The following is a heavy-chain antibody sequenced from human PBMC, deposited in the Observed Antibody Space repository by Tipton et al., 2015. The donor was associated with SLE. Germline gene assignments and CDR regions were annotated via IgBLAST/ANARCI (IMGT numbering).Heavy chain of an antibody. V-gene: IGHV4-39*07. D-gene: IGHD2-15*01. CDR2: IYYSGST. CDR3: ARGIGDWYFDL. J-gene: IGHJ2*01. Sequence: TLSLTCTVSGGSISSSSYYWGWIRQPPGKGLEWIGSIYYSGSTYYNPSLKSRVTISIDTSKNQFSLKLSSVTAADTAVYYCARGIGDWYFDLWGRGTLVTVSS. CDR1: GGSISSSSYY.